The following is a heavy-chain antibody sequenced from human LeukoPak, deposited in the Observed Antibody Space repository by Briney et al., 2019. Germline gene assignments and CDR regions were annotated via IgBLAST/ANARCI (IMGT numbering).Heavy chain of an antibody. Sequence: ASVKVSCKASGYTFTGYYMHWVRQAPGQGLEWMGWINPNSGGTNYAQKFQGRVTMTRDTSISTAYMELSRLRSDDTAVYYCARDLYTGQRIRLGELSLRYWGQGTLVTVSS. V-gene: IGHV1-2*02. CDR3: ARDLYTGQRIRLGELSLRY. CDR1: GYTFTGYY. CDR2: INPNSGGT. J-gene: IGHJ4*02. D-gene: IGHD3-16*02.